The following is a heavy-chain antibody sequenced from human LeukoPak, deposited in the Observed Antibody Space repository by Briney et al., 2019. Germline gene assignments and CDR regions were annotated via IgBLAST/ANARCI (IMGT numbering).Heavy chain of an antibody. CDR2: ISSSGSTI. D-gene: IGHD6-19*01. CDR3: AKDAVTALAGYYYYMDV. V-gene: IGHV3-48*03. Sequence: PGGSLRLSCAASGFTFSSYEMNWVRQAPGKGLEWVSYISSSGSTIYYADSVKGRFTISRDNSKNTLYLQMNSLRADDTAVYYCAKDAVTALAGYYYYMDVWGKGTMVTVSS. CDR1: GFTFSSYE. J-gene: IGHJ6*03.